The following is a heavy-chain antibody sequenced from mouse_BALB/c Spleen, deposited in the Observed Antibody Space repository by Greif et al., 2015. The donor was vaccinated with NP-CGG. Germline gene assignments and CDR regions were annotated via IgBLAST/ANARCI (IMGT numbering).Heavy chain of an antibody. Sequence: QVHVKQSGAELAKPGASVKLSCKASGYTFTSYWMHWVKQRPGQGLEWIGEIDPSDSYTNYNQKFKGKATLTVDKSSSTAYMQLSSLTSEDSAVYYCARRGLAYYFDYWGQGTTLTVSS. CDR1: GYTFTSYW. CDR3: ARRGLAYYFDY. V-gene: IGHV1-69*02. J-gene: IGHJ2*01. CDR2: IDPSDSYT.